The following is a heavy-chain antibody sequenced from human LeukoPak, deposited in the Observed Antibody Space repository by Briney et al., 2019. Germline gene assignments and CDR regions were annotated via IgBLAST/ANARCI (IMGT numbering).Heavy chain of an antibody. D-gene: IGHD3-16*01. Sequence: GGSLRLSCAVSGFTFSNYWMNWVRQAPGKGLEWVANIKEDGSQKYYVESVKGRVTVSRDNAKNSVYLQMNSLRDEDTAVYYCARGLNTSPGVDYWGQGTLVTVSS. V-gene: IGHV3-7*01. CDR1: GFTFSNYW. J-gene: IGHJ4*02. CDR2: IKEDGSQK. CDR3: ARGLNTSPGVDY.